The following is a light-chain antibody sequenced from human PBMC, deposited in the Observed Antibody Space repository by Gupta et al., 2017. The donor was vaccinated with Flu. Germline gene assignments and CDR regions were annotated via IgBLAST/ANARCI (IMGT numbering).Light chain of an antibody. V-gene: IGKV1-5*03. J-gene: IGKJ1*01. Sequence: IQMTQSPSPLSASVGDRVTITCRASQSISSWLAWYQQKSGKAPKLLIYKASSLESGVPSRFSGSGSGTEFTLTISSLQPDDFATYYCQQYNSYPPWTFGQGTKVEIK. CDR2: KAS. CDR1: QSISSW. CDR3: QQYNSYPPWT.